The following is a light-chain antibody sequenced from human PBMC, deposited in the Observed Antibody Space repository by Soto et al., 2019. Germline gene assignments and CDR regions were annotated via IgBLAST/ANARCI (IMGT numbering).Light chain of an antibody. CDR1: SSNIGHNY. CDR2: DND. CDR3: GTWDSSLSVGL. Sequence: QSVLTQPPSVSAAPGQKVTISCSGSSSNIGHNYVCWYQHLPGTAPKLLIFDNDKRPSGIPDRFSGSKSGTSANLGITGLQAGDEADYYCGTWDSSLSVGLFGGGTKLTVL. V-gene: IGLV1-51*01. J-gene: IGLJ2*01.